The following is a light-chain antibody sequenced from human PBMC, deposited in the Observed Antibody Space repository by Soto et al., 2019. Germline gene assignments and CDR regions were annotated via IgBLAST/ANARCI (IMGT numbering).Light chain of an antibody. CDR3: TSFTSSTILYV. CDR2: EVT. V-gene: IGLV2-14*01. J-gene: IGLJ1*01. Sequence: QSVLTQPASVSGSPGQSITISCTGTSSDMGAYDFVSWYQQHPDKAPKLLVYEVTIRPSGVSNRFSGSKSGNTASLTISGLAAGDEADYYCTSFTSSTILYVFGTGTKVTVL. CDR1: SSDMGAYDF.